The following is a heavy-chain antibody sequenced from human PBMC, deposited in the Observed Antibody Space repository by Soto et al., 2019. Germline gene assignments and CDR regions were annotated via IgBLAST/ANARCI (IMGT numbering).Heavy chain of an antibody. D-gene: IGHD6-19*01. J-gene: IGHJ4*02. Sequence: PGGSLRLSCAASGFTFSNAWMSWVRQAPGKGLEWVGRIKSKTDGGTTDYAAPVKGRFTISRDDSKNTLYLQMNSLKTEDTAVYYCTTDPAVAGVYFDSWGQGTPVTVSS. CDR3: TTDPAVAGVYFDS. CDR1: GFTFSNAW. CDR2: IKSKTDGGTT. V-gene: IGHV3-15*01.